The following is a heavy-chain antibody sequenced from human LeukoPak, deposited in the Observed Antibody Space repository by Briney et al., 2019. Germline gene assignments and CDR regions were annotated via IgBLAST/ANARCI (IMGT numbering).Heavy chain of an antibody. CDR1: GFTFSTYW. Sequence: GGSLRLSCAASGFTFSTYWMHWVRQAPGKGLVWVSRINTDGSSTSYADSVKGRVTISRDNGKNTLYLQMDSLRADDTAVYYCARGLFGDPPGLDSWGQGTLVTVSS. J-gene: IGHJ4*02. V-gene: IGHV3-74*01. CDR2: INTDGSST. CDR3: ARGLFGDPPGLDS. D-gene: IGHD3-10*02.